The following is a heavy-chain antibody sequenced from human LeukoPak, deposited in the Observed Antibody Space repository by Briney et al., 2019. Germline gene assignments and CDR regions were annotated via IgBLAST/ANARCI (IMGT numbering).Heavy chain of an antibody. CDR1: GGSISSSSYY. V-gene: IGHV4-39*02. CDR2: IYYSGST. D-gene: IGHD2-21*01. Sequence: SETLSLTCTVSGGSISSSSYYWGWIRQPPGKGLEWIGSIYYSGSTYYNPSLKSRVTISVDTSKNQFSLKLSSVTAADTAVYYCARDLWPGSLNDAFDIWGQGTMVTVSS. J-gene: IGHJ3*02. CDR3: ARDLWPGSLNDAFDI.